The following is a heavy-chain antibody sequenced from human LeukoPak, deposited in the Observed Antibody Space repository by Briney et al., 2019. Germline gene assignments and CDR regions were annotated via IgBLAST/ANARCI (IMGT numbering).Heavy chain of an antibody. CDR1: GGSFSGYY. Sequence: SETLSLTCAVYGGSFSGYYWSWIRQPPGKGLEWIGEINHSGSTNYNPSLKSRVTISVDTSKNQFSLKLSSVTAADMAVYYCARGPYGDYPPYYFDYWGQGTLVTVSS. J-gene: IGHJ4*02. CDR3: ARGPYGDYPPYYFDY. CDR2: INHSGST. V-gene: IGHV4-34*01. D-gene: IGHD4-17*01.